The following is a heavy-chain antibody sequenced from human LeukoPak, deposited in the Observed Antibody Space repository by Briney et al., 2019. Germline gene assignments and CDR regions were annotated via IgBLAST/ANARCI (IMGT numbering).Heavy chain of an antibody. CDR3: AREEMPGKFDY. J-gene: IGHJ4*02. Sequence: PSETLSLTCAVYGGSISHYYWSWVRQSPGKGLEWIGEIYHSGNTNYNPSLKSRVTISLDKSKNQFSLNLRSVTAADTAVYYCAREEMPGKFDYWGQGTLVTVSS. V-gene: IGHV4-34*01. D-gene: IGHD1-26*01. CDR2: IYHSGNT. CDR1: GGSISHYY.